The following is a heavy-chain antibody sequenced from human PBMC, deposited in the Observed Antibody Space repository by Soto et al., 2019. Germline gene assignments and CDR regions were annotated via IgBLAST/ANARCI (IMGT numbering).Heavy chain of an antibody. D-gene: IGHD2-15*01. CDR1: GLTFSSYS. CDR3: AFGGDSRYYYYGMDG. J-gene: IGHJ6*02. V-gene: IGHV3-48*01. Sequence: EVQLVESGGGLVQRGGSLRLSCAASGLTFSSYSMNWVRQAPGKGLEWVSYISSSSSTIYYADSVKGRFTISRDKAKNSLSLQMNSLRAEDTAVYYCAFGGDSRYYYYGMDGCGQGTTVTVSS. CDR2: ISSSSSTI.